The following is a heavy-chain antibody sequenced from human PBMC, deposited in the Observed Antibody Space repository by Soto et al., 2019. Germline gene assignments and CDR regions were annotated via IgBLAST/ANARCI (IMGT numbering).Heavy chain of an antibody. Sequence: HPGGSLRLSCAASGFTFSSYEMNWVRQAPGKGLEWVSYISSSGSTIYYADSVKGRFTISRDNAKNSLYLQMNSLRAEDTAVYYCARGNYYDSSGYYYGYWGQGTLVTVSS. CDR2: ISSSGSTI. V-gene: IGHV3-48*03. CDR3: ARGNYYDSSGYYYGY. J-gene: IGHJ4*02. CDR1: GFTFSSYE. D-gene: IGHD3-22*01.